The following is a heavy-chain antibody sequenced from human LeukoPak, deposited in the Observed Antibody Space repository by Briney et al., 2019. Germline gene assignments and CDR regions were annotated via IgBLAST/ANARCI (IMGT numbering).Heavy chain of an antibody. CDR2: ISDSGSIT. J-gene: IGHJ4*02. Sequence: GGSLRLSCAASGFTVSSNYMSWVRQAPGRGLEWVSLISDSGSITYYADSVRGRFTISRDNSKNTLYLQMNSLRAEDTAVYYCAKAYYGSGTYTYDPYYFDCWGQGALVTVSS. CDR3: AKAYYGSGTYTYDPYYFDC. V-gene: IGHV3-23*01. CDR1: GFTVSSNY. D-gene: IGHD3-10*01.